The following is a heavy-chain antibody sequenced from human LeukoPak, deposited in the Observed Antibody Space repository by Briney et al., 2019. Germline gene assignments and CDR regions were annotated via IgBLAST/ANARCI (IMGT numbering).Heavy chain of an antibody. CDR2: ISYDGSNK. J-gene: IGHJ4*02. V-gene: IGHV3-30*04. Sequence: PGGSLTLSCAVSRFTYSSYAMLWARQATGKALVRVADISYDGSNKYYADSVKGRFTISRDNAKDSLYLQMNSLRAEETAVYYCARGVGATTDNYLDYWGQGTLVTVSS. CDR3: ARGVGATTDNYLDY. CDR1: RFTYSSYA. D-gene: IGHD1-26*01.